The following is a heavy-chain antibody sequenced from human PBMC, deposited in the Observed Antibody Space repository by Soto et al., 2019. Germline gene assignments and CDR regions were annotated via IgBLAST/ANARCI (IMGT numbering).Heavy chain of an antibody. CDR3: ARQHVPGGQPSSFDI. J-gene: IGHJ3*02. Sequence: QLQLQESGPGLVKPSETLSLTCTVSGGSISSSSYYWGWIRQPPGKGLEWIGSIYYSGSTYYNPSLTHRVTISVDTSKNQFPLKLSPVSAADTAVYYCARQHVPGGQPSSFDIWGKGTMVTVSS. CDR2: IYYSGST. CDR1: GGSISSSSYY. D-gene: IGHD6-13*01. V-gene: IGHV4-39*01.